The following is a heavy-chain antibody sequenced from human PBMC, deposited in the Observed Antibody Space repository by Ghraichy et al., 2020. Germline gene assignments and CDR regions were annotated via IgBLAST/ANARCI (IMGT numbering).Heavy chain of an antibody. CDR1: GFPFSNAW. V-gene: IGHV3-15*01. CDR3: TTDWTYSRSGTYATFDF. J-gene: IGHJ4*02. Sequence: LSLTCAASGFPFSNAWMSWVRQAPGKGLEWVGRIKSRTDGETIDFVAPVKGRFTISRDDSENTLYLQMNSLKIEDTAVYYCTTDWTYSRSGTYATFDFWGQGTLVTVSS. D-gene: IGHD3-10*01. CDR2: IKSRTDGETI.